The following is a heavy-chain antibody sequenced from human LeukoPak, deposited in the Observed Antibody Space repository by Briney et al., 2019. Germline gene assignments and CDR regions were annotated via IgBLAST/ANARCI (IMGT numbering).Heavy chain of an antibody. Sequence: ASVKVSCKASGYTFTDYYMHWVRQAPGQGLEWIGWINPKSGGTNYAQQFQGRVTMTRDTSISTAYMELSRLRSDDTAVYYCARDLNQYSDGSGNWGQGTLVTVSS. D-gene: IGHD4-11*01. J-gene: IGHJ4*02. CDR2: INPKSGGT. CDR1: GYTFTDYY. CDR3: ARDLNQYSDGSGN. V-gene: IGHV1-2*02.